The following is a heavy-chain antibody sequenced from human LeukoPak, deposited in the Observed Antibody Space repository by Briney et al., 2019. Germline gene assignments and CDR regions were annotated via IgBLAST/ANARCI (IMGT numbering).Heavy chain of an antibody. V-gene: IGHV4-39*01. CDR3: ARQGYADFSPRPFDY. CDR1: GGSISNSGYY. D-gene: IGHD4-17*01. Sequence: SETLSLTCTVSGGSISNSGYYWGWIRQPPGKGLEWIGSVYYSGKTNYNPSLKNRVTISVDTSRNQFSLKLRSVTAADTAVFYCARQGYADFSPRPFDYWGQGTLVTVSS. CDR2: VYYSGKT. J-gene: IGHJ4*02.